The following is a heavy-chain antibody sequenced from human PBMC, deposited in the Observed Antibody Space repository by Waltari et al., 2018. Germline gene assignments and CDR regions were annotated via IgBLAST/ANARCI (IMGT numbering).Heavy chain of an antibody. CDR3: ARDREGDCSSTSCQNWFDP. D-gene: IGHD2-2*01. CDR1: GGSISSHY. Sequence: QVQLQESGPGLVKPSETLSLTCTVSGGSISSHYWSWIRQPAGKGLEWIGRIYTSGSTNYNPSLKSRVTMSVDTSKNQFSLKLSSVTAADTAVYYCARDREGDCSSTSCQNWFDPWGQGTLVTVSS. J-gene: IGHJ5*02. CDR2: IYTSGST. V-gene: IGHV4-4*07.